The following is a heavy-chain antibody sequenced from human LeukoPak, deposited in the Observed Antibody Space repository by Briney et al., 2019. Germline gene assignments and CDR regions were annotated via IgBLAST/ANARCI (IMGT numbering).Heavy chain of an antibody. CDR3: AKDTDSASWYYFDY. D-gene: IGHD6-13*01. Sequence: GGSLRLSCAASGFTFSSYWMHWVRQAPGKGLEWVAGISWNSISIDYADSVKGRFTISRDNAKNSLYLQMNSLRPEDTALYYCAKDTDSASWYYFDYWGQGTLVTVSS. J-gene: IGHJ4*02. CDR1: GFTFSSYW. V-gene: IGHV3-9*01. CDR2: ISWNSISI.